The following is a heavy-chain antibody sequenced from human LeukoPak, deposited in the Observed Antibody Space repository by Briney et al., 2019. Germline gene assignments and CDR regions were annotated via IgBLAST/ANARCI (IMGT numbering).Heavy chain of an antibody. Sequence: GGSLRLSCAASGFTFDDYAMHLVRLAPGKGLEWVSGISWNSGSIGYADSVKGRFTISRDNAKNSLYLQMNSLRAEDTALYYCAKGRYYDSRGVFDYWGQGTLVTVSS. CDR1: GFTFDDYA. CDR2: ISWNSGSI. D-gene: IGHD3-3*01. V-gene: IGHV3-9*01. CDR3: AKGRYYDSRGVFDY. J-gene: IGHJ4*02.